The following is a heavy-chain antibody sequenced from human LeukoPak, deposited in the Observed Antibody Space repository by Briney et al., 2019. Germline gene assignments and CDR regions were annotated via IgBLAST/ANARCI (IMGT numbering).Heavy chain of an antibody. Sequence: PSQTLSLTCAVSGGSINSGGYSWSWIRQPPGKGLEWIGYIYHSGSTYYNPSLKSRVTISVDRSKNQFSLKLSSVTAADTAVYYCARVSYDFWSGYYNWFDPWGQGTLVTVSS. J-gene: IGHJ5*02. CDR3: ARVSYDFWSGYYNWFDP. V-gene: IGHV4-30-2*01. D-gene: IGHD3-3*01. CDR1: GGSINSGGYS. CDR2: IYHSGST.